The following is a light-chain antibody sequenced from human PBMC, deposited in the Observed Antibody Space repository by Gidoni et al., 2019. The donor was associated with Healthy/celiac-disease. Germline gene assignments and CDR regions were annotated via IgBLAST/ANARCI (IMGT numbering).Light chain of an antibody. Sequence: EIVLTQSPATLSLSPGERATLSCRASQSVSSYLAWYQQKPGQAPRLLIYDASNRATGIPARFSGSGSGTDFTLTISSLEPEDFAVYYCQQRSNWPLTFGCXTKVEI. V-gene: IGKV3-11*01. CDR2: DAS. J-gene: IGKJ4*01. CDR1: QSVSSY. CDR3: QQRSNWPLT.